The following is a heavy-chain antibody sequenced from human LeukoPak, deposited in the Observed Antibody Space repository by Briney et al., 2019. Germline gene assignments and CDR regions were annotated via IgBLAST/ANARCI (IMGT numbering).Heavy chain of an antibody. V-gene: IGHV3-53*01. CDR1: GFTVSSNY. CDR2: IYSGGST. D-gene: IGHD3-22*01. CDR3: ARNHYYDSSGYYYYYYYMDV. Sequence: GGSLRLSCVASGFTVSSNYMSWVRQAPGKGLEWVSVIYSGGSTYYADSVKGRFTISRDNSKNTLYLQMNSLRAEDTAVYYCARNHYYDSSGYYYYYYYMDVWGKGTTVTVSS. J-gene: IGHJ6*03.